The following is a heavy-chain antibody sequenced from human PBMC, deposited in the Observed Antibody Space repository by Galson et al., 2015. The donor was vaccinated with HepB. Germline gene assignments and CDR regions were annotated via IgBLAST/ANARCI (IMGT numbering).Heavy chain of an antibody. V-gene: IGHV1-46*01. CDR3: ARDRDSSGPPTYYFDY. Sequence: SVKVSCKASGYTFTSYYMHWVRQAPGQGLEWMGIINPSGGSTSYAQKFQGRVTMTRDTSTSTVYLELSSLRSEDTAVYYCARDRDSSGPPTYYFDYWGQGTLVTVSS. J-gene: IGHJ4*02. CDR1: GYTFTSYY. D-gene: IGHD6-19*01. CDR2: INPSGGST.